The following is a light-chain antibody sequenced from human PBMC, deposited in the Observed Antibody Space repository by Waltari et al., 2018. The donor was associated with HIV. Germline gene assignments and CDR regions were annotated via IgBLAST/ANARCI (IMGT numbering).Light chain of an antibody. CDR1: SSDVGGYNS. J-gene: IGLJ2*01. Sequence: QSALTQPPSASGSLGHSVTISCPGTSSDVGGYNSVSWYQQYPGEAPKLIIYDVNKRPSGVPDRFSGSKSGNTASLTVSGLQGEDEAQYYCSAYAGSNNLVLFGGGTKLTVL. CDR3: SAYAGSNNLVL. V-gene: IGLV2-8*01. CDR2: DVN.